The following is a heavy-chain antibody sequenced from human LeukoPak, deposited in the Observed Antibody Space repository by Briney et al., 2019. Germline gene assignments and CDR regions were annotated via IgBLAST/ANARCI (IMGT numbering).Heavy chain of an antibody. CDR2: IYYTGST. Sequence: PSETLSLTCTVSGGSISSYYWSWIRQPPGKGLEWIGYIYYTGSTNYNPSLKSRVTISVVTSKNQFSLKLSSVTAADTAVYYCARNVERWFDPWGQGTLVTVSS. D-gene: IGHD1-1*01. V-gene: IGHV4-59*01. J-gene: IGHJ5*02. CDR3: ARNVERWFDP. CDR1: GGSISSYY.